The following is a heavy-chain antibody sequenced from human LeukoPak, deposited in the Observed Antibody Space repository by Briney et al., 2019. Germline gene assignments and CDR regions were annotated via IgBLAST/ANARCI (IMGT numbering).Heavy chain of an antibody. V-gene: IGHV4-61*02. D-gene: IGHD6-19*01. CDR2: IYTSGST. CDR3: ARERSYSSGWTDAFDI. Sequence: SQTLSLTCTVSGGSISSGSYYWSWIRQPAGKGLEWIGRIYTSGSTNYNPSLKSRVTISVDTSKNQFSLKLSSVTAADTAVYYCARERSYSSGWTDAFDIWGQGTMVTVSS. J-gene: IGHJ3*02. CDR1: GGSISSGSYY.